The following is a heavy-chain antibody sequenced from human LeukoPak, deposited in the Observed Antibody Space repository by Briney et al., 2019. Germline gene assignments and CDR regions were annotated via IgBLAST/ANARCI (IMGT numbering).Heavy chain of an antibody. CDR2: INPSGGRT. CDR3: ARGTVTSYPYYYYGLDV. Sequence: ASVKVSCKASGYTFTYYYMHWVRQAPGQGLGWMGLINPSGGRTTYAQKFQDRVTMTRDTSTSTVSMELSSLRSEDTAVYFCARGTVTSYPYYYYGLDVWGQGTTVTVSS. CDR1: GYTFTYYY. J-gene: IGHJ6*02. V-gene: IGHV1-46*01. D-gene: IGHD4-17*01.